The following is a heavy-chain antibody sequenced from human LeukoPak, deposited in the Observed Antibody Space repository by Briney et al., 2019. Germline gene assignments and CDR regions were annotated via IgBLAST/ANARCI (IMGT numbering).Heavy chain of an antibody. D-gene: IGHD4-23*01. J-gene: IGHJ4*02. V-gene: IGHV3-48*03. Sequence: GGSLRLSCAASGFTFSSYEMHWVRQAAGKGLEWISYISSTGSIIYYADSVKGRFTISRDNAKNSLYLQMNSLRAEDTAVYYCARAVVTGNWGQGTLVTVSS. CDR1: GFTFSSYE. CDR3: ARAVVTGN. CDR2: ISSTGSII.